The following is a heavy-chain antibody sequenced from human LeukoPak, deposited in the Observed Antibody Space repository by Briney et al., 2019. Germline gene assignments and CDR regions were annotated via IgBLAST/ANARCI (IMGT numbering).Heavy chain of an antibody. J-gene: IGHJ4*02. Sequence: GGSLRLSCAGSEFTFRSYSMHWVRQAPGKGLEWVSSISGSSSDIYYADSVKGRFTISRDNSKNSLYRQMKSLRAEDTALYYCARRGYHDYSGFDYWGQGTLVTVSS. CDR3: ARRGYHDYSGFDY. CDR2: ISGSSSDI. V-gene: IGHV3-21*01. D-gene: IGHD1-26*01. CDR1: EFTFRSYS.